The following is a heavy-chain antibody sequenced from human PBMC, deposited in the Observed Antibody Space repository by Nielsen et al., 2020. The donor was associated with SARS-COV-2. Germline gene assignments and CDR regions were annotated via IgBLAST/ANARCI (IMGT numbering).Heavy chain of an antibody. CDR3: ARVITDGNYYYYYGMDV. CDR2: ISTSSRTI. CDR1: GFTCSSYS. J-gene: IGHJ6*02. D-gene: IGHD3-10*01. V-gene: IGHV3-48*01. Sequence: GESLKISCAASGFTCSSYSMNWVRQAPGKGLDWVSYISTSSRTIYYADSVKGRFTISRDNAKNSLYLQMNSLRAEDTAVYYCARVITDGNYYYYYGMDVWGQGTTVTVSS.